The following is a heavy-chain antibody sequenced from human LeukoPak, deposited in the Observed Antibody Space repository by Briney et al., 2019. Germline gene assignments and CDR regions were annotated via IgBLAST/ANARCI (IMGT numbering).Heavy chain of an antibody. CDR1: GFTVSSNY. CDR2: ISGSGGST. V-gene: IGHV3-23*01. Sequence: SGGSLRLSCAASGFTVSSNYMSWVRQAPGKGLEWVSAISGSGGSTYYADSVKGRFTISRDNPKNTLYLQMNSLRAEDTAVYYCAARRVGAPSVDYWGQGTLVTVSS. J-gene: IGHJ4*02. CDR3: AARRVGAPSVDY. D-gene: IGHD1-26*01.